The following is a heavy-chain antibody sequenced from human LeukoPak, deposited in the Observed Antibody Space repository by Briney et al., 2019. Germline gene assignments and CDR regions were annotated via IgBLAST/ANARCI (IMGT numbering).Heavy chain of an antibody. CDR2: ISSSSSYI. V-gene: IGHV3-21*01. Sequence: PGGYLRLSCAASGFTFSSYSMNWVRQAPGKGLEWVSSISSSSSYIYYADSVKGRFTISRDNAKNSLYLQMNSLRAEDTAVYYCARDFRDYVAYWGQGTLVTVSS. CDR3: ARDFRDYVAY. CDR1: GFTFSSYS. J-gene: IGHJ4*02.